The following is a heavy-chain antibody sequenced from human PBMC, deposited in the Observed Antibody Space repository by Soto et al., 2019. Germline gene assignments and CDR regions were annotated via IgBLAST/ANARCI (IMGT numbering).Heavy chain of an antibody. J-gene: IGHJ4*02. CDR3: ARDRLAAAGNFDY. D-gene: IGHD6-13*01. CDR2: IIPIFGTA. Sequence: QVQLVQSGAEVKKPGSSVKVSCKASGGTFSSYAISWVRQAPGQGLEWMGGIIPIFGTANYAQKFQGRVTITAEESTSTAYMELSRMRSEDTAVYYCARDRLAAAGNFDYWGQGTMVTVSS. V-gene: IGHV1-69*12. CDR1: GGTFSSYA.